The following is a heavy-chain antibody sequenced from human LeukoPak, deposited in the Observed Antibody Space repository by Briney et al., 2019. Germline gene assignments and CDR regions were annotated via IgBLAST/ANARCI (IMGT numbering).Heavy chain of an antibody. Sequence: SETLSLSCTVSGGSISNYYWSWIRQPAGKGLEWLGRIYTSGSTNYNPSLKSRVTISVDTSKNQFSLKLSSVTAADTAVYYCAREGGMGPLLWFGELTVYYFDYWGQGTLVTVSS. V-gene: IGHV4-4*07. CDR2: IYTSGST. CDR1: GGSISNYY. J-gene: IGHJ4*02. D-gene: IGHD3-10*01. CDR3: AREGGMGPLLWFGELTVYYFDY.